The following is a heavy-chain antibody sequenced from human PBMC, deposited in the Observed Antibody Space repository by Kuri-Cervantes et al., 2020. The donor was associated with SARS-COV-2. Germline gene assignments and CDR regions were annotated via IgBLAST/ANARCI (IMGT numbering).Heavy chain of an antibody. Sequence: GGSLRLSCAASGFSFNNFAMNWVRQAPGKGLEWVAVISYDGSNKYYADSVKGRFTISRDNSKNSLYLQMNSLRAEDTAVYYCARGYYDSSGYYPLFDYWGQGTLVTVSS. CDR3: ARGYYDSSGYYPLFDY. V-gene: IGHV3-30-3*01. J-gene: IGHJ4*02. CDR2: ISYDGSNK. D-gene: IGHD3-22*01. CDR1: GFSFNNFA.